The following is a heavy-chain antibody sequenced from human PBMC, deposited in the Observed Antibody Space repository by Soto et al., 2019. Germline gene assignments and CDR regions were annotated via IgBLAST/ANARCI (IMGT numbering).Heavy chain of an antibody. CDR1: GFTFSSYA. V-gene: IGHV3-23*01. D-gene: IGHD3-22*01. J-gene: IGHJ4*02. CDR2: ISGSGSTI. CDR3: AKVFYYYDSSGYYYFDC. Sequence: GGSLRLSCAASGFTFSSYAVSWVRQAPGKGPEWISSISGSGSTIYYADSVKGRFTISRDNSKNTLYLQMSSLRAEDTAVYYCAKVFYYYDSSGYYYFDCWGQGTLVTVSS.